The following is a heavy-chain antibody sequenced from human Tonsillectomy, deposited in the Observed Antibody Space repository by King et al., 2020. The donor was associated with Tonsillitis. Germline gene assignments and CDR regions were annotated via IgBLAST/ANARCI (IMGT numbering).Heavy chain of an antibody. D-gene: IGHD2-15*01. CDR3: ARQHCSGGNCYSFDY. J-gene: IGHJ4*02. Sequence: QLVQSGAEVKKPGESLKISCKGSGYNFTNYWIGWVRQMPGKGLECMGIIYPGDSDIRYSPSFQSQVPISADKSVSTAYLQWSSLKASETAMYYCARQHCSGGNCYSFDYWGQGTLVTVSS. V-gene: IGHV5-51*01. CDR2: IYPGDSDI. CDR1: GYNFTNYW.